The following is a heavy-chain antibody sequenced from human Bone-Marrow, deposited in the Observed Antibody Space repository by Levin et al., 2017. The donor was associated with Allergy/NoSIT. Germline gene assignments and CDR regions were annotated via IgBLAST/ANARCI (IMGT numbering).Heavy chain of an antibody. D-gene: IGHD5-24*01. Sequence: GGSLRLSCAASGFTFSNSWMSWVRQAPGKGLEWVANIKEDGSEKYYVDSVKGRFTISRDNAKNSLFVQMNSLRDEDTAVYYCARDQFRRATIGARWFDPWGQGTLVTVSS. CDR3: ARDQFRRATIGARWFDP. CDR2: IKEDGSEK. J-gene: IGHJ5*02. V-gene: IGHV3-7*01. CDR1: GFTFSNSW.